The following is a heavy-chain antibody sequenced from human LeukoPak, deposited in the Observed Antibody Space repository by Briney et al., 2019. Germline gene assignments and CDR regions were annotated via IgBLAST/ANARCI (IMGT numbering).Heavy chain of an antibody. J-gene: IGHJ3*02. CDR2: IQSKTDGGTT. Sequence: KPGGSLRLSCAASGFTFSDAWMSWVRQAPGKGLEWVGRIQSKTDGGTTDYAAPVKGRFTMSRDDSKHILYLKMNSLKSEDTAVYYCSTNSSGWYSGAFDIWGQGTMVTVSS. V-gene: IGHV3-15*01. D-gene: IGHD6-19*01. CDR3: STNSSGWYSGAFDI. CDR1: GFTFSDAW.